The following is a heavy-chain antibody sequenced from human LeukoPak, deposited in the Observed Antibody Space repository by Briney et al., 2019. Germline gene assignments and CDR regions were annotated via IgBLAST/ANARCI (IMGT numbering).Heavy chain of an antibody. V-gene: IGHV1-2*04. CDR2: INPNSGDT. CDR3: ARDRRSHYYGSGTYYPDVFDI. Sequence: ASVKVSCKASGGTFMRHSISWVRQAPGQGLEWMGWINPNSGDTNYAQKFQGWVTMTRDTSISTAYMELSRLRSDDTAVYYCARDRRSHYYGSGTYYPDVFDIWGQGTMVTVSS. J-gene: IGHJ3*02. CDR1: GGTFMRHS. D-gene: IGHD3-10*01.